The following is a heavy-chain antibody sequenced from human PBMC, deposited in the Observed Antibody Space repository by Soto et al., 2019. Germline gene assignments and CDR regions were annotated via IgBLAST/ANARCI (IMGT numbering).Heavy chain of an antibody. Sequence: QVQLQQWGPGLRKPSETLSLSGVVNIGSFSGSSWTGIRQTPGKGLGWIGEISHSGSTNYNPSLMSRVTMSADTSKKQFSLRLSSVTAADTALYFCARGYESSRRYLPLLDYWGQGTLVTVSS. CDR2: ISHSGST. V-gene: IGHV4-34*01. D-gene: IGHD3-22*01. CDR3: ARGYESSRRYLPLLDY. J-gene: IGHJ4*02. CDR1: IGSFSGSS.